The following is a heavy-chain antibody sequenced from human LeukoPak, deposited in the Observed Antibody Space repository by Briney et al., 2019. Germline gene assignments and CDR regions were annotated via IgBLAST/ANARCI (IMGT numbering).Heavy chain of an antibody. CDR3: ARARSGSYSPTPAFDI. CDR2: IKQDGSEK. Sequence: GGSLRLSCAASRFTFSSYWMSWVRQAPGKGLEWVANIKQDGSEKYYVDSVKGRFTISRDNAKNSLFLQMNSLRAEDTAVYYCARARSGSYSPTPAFDIWGQGTMVTVSS. D-gene: IGHD1-26*01. V-gene: IGHV3-7*01. J-gene: IGHJ3*02. CDR1: RFTFSSYW.